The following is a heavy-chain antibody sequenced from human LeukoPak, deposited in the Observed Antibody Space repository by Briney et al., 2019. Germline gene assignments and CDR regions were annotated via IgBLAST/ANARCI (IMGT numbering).Heavy chain of an antibody. D-gene: IGHD6-19*01. CDR2: INPNSGGT. J-gene: IGHJ4*02. CDR3: ARSWCSSGDTFDY. Sequence: GASVKVSCKASGYTFTCYHMHWVRQAPGQGLEWMGWINPNSGGTNYAQKFQGRVTMTRDTSINTAYMELSRLRSDDTAVYYCARSWCSSGDTFDYWGQGTMVTVSS. V-gene: IGHV1-2*02. CDR1: GYTFTCYH.